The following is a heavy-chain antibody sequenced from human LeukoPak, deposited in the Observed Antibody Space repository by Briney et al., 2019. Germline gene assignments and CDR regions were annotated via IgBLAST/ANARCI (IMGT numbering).Heavy chain of an antibody. Sequence: PGGSLGLSCAASGFTFSSYAMSWVRQAPGKGLEWVSDISGYGGSTYYADSVRGRFTISRDNSKNTLYLQMNRLRAEDTAVYYCAKDLSGSSHNWFDPWGQGTLVTVSS. CDR1: GFTFSSYA. V-gene: IGHV3-23*01. CDR3: AKDLSGSSHNWFDP. CDR2: ISGYGGST. J-gene: IGHJ5*02. D-gene: IGHD3-10*01.